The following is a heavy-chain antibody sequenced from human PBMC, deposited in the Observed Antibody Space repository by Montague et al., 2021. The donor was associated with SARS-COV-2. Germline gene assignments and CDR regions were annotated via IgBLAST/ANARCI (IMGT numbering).Heavy chain of an antibody. CDR2: VYYIGST. V-gene: IGHV4-59*08. CDR1: GGSISNYY. D-gene: IGHD5-18*01. CDR3: ARQGYSYGFLEN. J-gene: IGHJ4*02. Sequence: SETLSLTCTVSGGSISNYYWSWIRQPPGKGLEWIGYVYYIGSTNYSPSLKSRLTISVDTSKNQFSLRLTSVTAADTAVYYCARQGYSYGFLENWGQGTLVTVSS.